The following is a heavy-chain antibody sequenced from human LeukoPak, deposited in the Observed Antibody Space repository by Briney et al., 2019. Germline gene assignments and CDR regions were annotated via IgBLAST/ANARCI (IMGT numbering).Heavy chain of an antibody. CDR1: GYTFTSYA. CDR2: INAGNGNT. V-gene: IGHV1-3*01. J-gene: IGHJ4*02. D-gene: IGHD3-10*01. CDR3: ARPTYGSGSPDY. Sequence: ASVKVSCKASGYTFTSYAMHWVRQAPGQRLEWMGWINAGNGNTKYSQKFQGRVTITRDTSASTAYMELSSLRSEDTAVYYRARPTYGSGSPDYWGQGTLVTVSS.